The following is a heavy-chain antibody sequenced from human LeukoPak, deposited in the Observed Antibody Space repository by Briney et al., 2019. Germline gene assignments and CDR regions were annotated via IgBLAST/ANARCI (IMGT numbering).Heavy chain of an antibody. CDR3: ARGPGGGKVLGY. Sequence: PSETLSLTCAVYGGSFSGYYWSWIRQPPGKGLEWIGEINHSGSTNYNPSLKSRVTISVDTSKNQFSLKLSSVTAADTAVYYCARGPGGGKVLGYWGQETLVTVSS. V-gene: IGHV4-34*01. CDR1: GGSFSGYY. CDR2: INHSGST. J-gene: IGHJ4*02. D-gene: IGHD2-15*01.